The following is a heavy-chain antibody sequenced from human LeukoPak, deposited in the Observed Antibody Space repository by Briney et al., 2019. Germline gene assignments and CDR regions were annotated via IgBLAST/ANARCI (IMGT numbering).Heavy chain of an antibody. CDR3: TRQKGYSSHDP. Sequence: SETLSLTCTVSGGSISDNSYYWGWIRQSPGKGLEWIGSIYYSGSTYYNPSLKSGVTISVDTSKNQFSLKLSSVTAADTAVYYCTRQKGYSSHDPWGQGTLVTVSS. J-gene: IGHJ5*02. V-gene: IGHV4-39*01. D-gene: IGHD6-19*01. CDR1: GGSISDNSYY. CDR2: IYYSGST.